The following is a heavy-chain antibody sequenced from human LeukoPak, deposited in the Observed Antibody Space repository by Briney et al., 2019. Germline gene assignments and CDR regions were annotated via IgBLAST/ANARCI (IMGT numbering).Heavy chain of an antibody. CDR1: GYTFTSYG. V-gene: IGHV1-18*01. CDR3: ARDTFAIAAATYFQH. Sequence: ASVKVSCKASGYTFTSYGISWVRRAPGQGLEWMGWISAYNGNTNYAQKLQGRVTMTTDTSTSTAYMELRSLRSDDTAVYYCARDTFAIAAATYFQHWGQGTLVTVSS. D-gene: IGHD6-13*01. J-gene: IGHJ1*01. CDR2: ISAYNGNT.